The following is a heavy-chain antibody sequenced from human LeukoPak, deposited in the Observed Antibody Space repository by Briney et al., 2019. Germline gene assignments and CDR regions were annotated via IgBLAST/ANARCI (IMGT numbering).Heavy chain of an antibody. CDR3: ASYTRYGAYFDY. Sequence: SETLSLTCTVSGGSISSYYWSWIRQPAGKGLEWIGRMYTSGSTDYNPSLKSRVTMSVDTSKNQFSLKLSSVTAADTAVYYCASYTRYGAYFDYWGQGTLVTASS. CDR1: GGSISSYY. D-gene: IGHD1-26*01. CDR2: MYTSGST. J-gene: IGHJ4*02. V-gene: IGHV4-4*07.